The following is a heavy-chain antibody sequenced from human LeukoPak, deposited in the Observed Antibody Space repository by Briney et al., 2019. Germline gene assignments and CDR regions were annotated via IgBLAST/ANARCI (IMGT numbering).Heavy chain of an antibody. CDR1: GFTVNRTY. V-gene: IGHV3-66*01. CDR2: IYSGGST. Sequence: PGGSLRLSCAASGFTVNRTYMSWVRQAPGKGLEWVPVIYSGGSTYYADSVKGRFTISRDNSKNTLYLQMNSLRAEDTAVYYCARCYSYGLGYGMDVWGQGTTVTVSS. CDR3: ARCYSYGLGYGMDV. J-gene: IGHJ6*02. D-gene: IGHD5-18*01.